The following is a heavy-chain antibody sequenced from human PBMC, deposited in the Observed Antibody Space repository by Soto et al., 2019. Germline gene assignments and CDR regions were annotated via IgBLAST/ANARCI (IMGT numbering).Heavy chain of an antibody. Sequence: SQTLSVTCAISADSVSSNSAALNWISQSPSRRLEWLGGTYYESKWYNYYVLSVKSRITINPDTSKNQCSLQLNSVTPEDTAVYYCARDLWIQLWLFDYWGQGTLVTVSS. CDR2: TYYESKWYN. CDR3: ARDLWIQLWLFDY. D-gene: IGHD5-18*01. CDR1: ADSVSSNSAA. J-gene: IGHJ4*02. V-gene: IGHV6-1*01.